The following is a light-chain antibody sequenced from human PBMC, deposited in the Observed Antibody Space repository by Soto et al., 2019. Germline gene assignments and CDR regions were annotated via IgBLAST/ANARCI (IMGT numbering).Light chain of an antibody. J-gene: IGKJ5*01. Sequence: EIVMTQSPATLSVSPGERATLSCRASQSVSSILAWYQQKPGQAPRLLIYDASTRATGIPARFSGSGSGTEFTLTISSLRSEDFEVYYCQQYSKWPITFGQGTRLEIK. CDR3: QQYSKWPIT. CDR1: QSVSSI. V-gene: IGKV3D-15*01. CDR2: DAS.